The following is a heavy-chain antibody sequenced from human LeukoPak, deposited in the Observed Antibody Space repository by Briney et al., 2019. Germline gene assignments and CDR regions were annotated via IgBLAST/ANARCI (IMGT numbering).Heavy chain of an antibody. CDR1: GFTFSSCA. CDR2: LSGSGAST. J-gene: IGHJ4*02. Sequence: PGGSLRLSCAASGFTFSSCAMTWVRQAPGKGLEWVSSLSGSGASTFYADSVKGRFTISRDNSKNTLSLQMSSLRAEDTAAYFCAKYLGKYSYGYSGLDYWGQGTLVTVSS. D-gene: IGHD5-18*01. V-gene: IGHV3-23*01. CDR3: AKYLGKYSYGYSGLDY.